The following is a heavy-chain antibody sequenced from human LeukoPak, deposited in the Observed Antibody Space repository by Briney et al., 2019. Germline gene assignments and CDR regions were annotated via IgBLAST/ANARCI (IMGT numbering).Heavy chain of an antibody. J-gene: IGHJ4*02. CDR1: GGSVCSGSYY. CDR2: IYYSGST. V-gene: IGHV4-61*01. D-gene: IGHD3-22*01. Sequence: SETLSLTFTVSGGSVCSGSYYWSWIRQPPGKGLEWIGYIYYSGSTNYNPSLKSRVTISVDTSKNQFSLKLSSVTAADTAVYYCARGIDTAMVTWEKDYYGSSGYHYFDYWGQGTLVTVSS. CDR3: ARGIDTAMVTWEKDYYGSSGYHYFDY.